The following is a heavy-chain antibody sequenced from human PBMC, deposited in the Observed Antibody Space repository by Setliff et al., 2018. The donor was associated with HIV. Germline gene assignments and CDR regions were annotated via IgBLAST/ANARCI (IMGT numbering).Heavy chain of an antibody. V-gene: IGHV3-48*01. J-gene: IGHJ4*02. Sequence: PGGSLRLSCAASGFTFSSYSMNWVRQVPGRGLEWVSYISSSSSRIHYADSVKGRFTVSRDNSMNSLYLQMNSLRAEDTAVYYCARDDLYYDIFTTYYRASGDFDYGGQGTLVTVSS. CDR2: ISSSSSRI. D-gene: IGHD3-9*01. CDR3: ARDDLYYDIFTTYYRASGDFDY. CDR1: GFTFSSYS.